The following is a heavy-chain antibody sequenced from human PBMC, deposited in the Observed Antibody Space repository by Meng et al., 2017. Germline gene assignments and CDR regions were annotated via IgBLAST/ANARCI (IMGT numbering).Heavy chain of an antibody. CDR3: ARMSLVVGDTYDGYYYYYGMDV. Sequence: SETLSPTCAVYGGSFSGYYWSWIRQLPGKRREWIGEINHSGSTNYNPSLKSRVTISVDTSKNQFSLKLSSVTAADTAVYYCARMSLVVGDTYDGYYYYYGMDVWGQGTTVTVSS. V-gene: IGHV4-34*01. CDR1: GGSFSGYY. J-gene: IGHJ6*02. CDR2: INHSGST. D-gene: IGHD1-26*01.